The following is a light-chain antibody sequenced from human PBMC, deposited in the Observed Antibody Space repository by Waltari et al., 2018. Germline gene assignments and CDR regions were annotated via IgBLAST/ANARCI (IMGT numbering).Light chain of an antibody. CDR2: GAS. J-gene: IGKJ1*01. V-gene: IGKV3-20*01. CDR1: QNIGNY. CDR3: QHHVRLPAT. Sequence: IVLTQSPGTLSLSPGGRATLSCRASQNIGNYLAWYQQKPGQAPRLLIYGASSRAAGIPDRFSGSGSGADFSLTISRLEPVDFAVYYCQHHVRLPATFGQGTKV.